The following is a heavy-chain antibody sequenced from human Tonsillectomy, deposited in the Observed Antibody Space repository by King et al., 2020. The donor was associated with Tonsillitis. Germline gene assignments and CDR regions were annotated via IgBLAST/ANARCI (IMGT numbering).Heavy chain of an antibody. CDR3: ARAYYYDTSRTPDY. J-gene: IGHJ4*02. V-gene: IGHV3-33*05. D-gene: IGHD3-22*01. CDR1: GFTFSTYG. CDR2: ISYDGSNK. Sequence: VQLVESGGSVVQPGRSLRLSCAASGFTFSTYGIHWVRQAPGKGLEWVALISYDGSNKYYADPVRGRFTISRDTSKNTVYLQMNSLRAEDTAVYYCARAYYYDTSRTPDYWGQGTLITVSS.